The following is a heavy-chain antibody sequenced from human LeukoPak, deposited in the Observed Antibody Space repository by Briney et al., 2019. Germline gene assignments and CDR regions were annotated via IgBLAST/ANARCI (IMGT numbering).Heavy chain of an antibody. V-gene: IGHV4-31*11. CDR3: ARDVAAAAHYYYYGMDV. CDR1: GGSISSGGYS. Sequence: SQTLSLTCAVSGGSISSGGYSWSWIRQPPGKGLEWIGYIYYSGSTYYNPSLKSRVTISIDTSKNQFSLKLSSVTAADTAVYYCARDVAAAAHYYYYGMDVWGQGTTVTVSS. CDR2: IYYSGST. J-gene: IGHJ6*02. D-gene: IGHD6-13*01.